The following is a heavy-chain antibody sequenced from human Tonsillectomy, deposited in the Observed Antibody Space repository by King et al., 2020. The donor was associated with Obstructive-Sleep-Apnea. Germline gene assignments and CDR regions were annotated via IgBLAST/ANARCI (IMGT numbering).Heavy chain of an antibody. CDR2: IYYSGST. D-gene: IGHD3-22*01. CDR1: GGSISSSSYY. J-gene: IGHJ4*02. Sequence: LQLQESGPGLVKPSETLSLTCSVSGGSISSSSYYWGWIRQPPGKGLEWIGSIYYSGSTYYNPSLKSRVTISVDTSKNQVSLKLSSVTAADTAVYYCASLLDYYDSSGPLDYWGQGTLVTVSS. CDR3: ASLLDYYDSSGPLDY. V-gene: IGHV4-39*07.